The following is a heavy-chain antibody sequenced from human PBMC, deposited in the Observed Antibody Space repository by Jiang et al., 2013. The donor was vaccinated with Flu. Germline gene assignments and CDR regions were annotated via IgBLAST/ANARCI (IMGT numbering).Heavy chain of an antibody. CDR3: ARRGYWYFDL. CDR2: IITWEH. J-gene: IGHJ2*01. Sequence: SISSYYWSWIRQPQEGLEWIGYIITWEHQLXPSLKSRVTISVDTSKNQFSLKLSSVTAADTAVYYCARRGYWYFDLWGRGTLVTVSS. V-gene: IGHV4-59*08. CDR1: SISSYY.